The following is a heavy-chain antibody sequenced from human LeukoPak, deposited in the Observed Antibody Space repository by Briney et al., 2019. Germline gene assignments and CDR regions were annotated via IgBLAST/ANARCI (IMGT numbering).Heavy chain of an antibody. CDR1: GFTVSINS. D-gene: IGHD3-10*01. J-gene: IGHJ6*03. V-gene: IGHV3-66*01. CDR3: ARGSSITMVRGVIITPGGKDYYYYMDV. Sequence: GGSLRLSCTVSGFTVSINSMSWVRQAPGKGLEWVSFIYSGGNTHYSDSVKGRFTISRDNSKNTLYLQMNSLRAEDTAVYYCARGSSITMVRGVIITPGGKDYYYYMDVWGKGTTVTVSS. CDR2: IYSGGNT.